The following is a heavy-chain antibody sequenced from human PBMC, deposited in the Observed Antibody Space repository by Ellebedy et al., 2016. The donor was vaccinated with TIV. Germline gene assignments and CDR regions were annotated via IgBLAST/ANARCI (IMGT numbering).Heavy chain of an antibody. Sequence: AASVKVSCKVSGYTLTELSMHWVRQAPGKGLEWMGGLDPEDGETIYAQKFQGRVTMTEDTSTDTAYMELSSLRSEDTAVYYCATDLQQWLGFDYWGQGTLVTVSS. CDR2: LDPEDGET. CDR1: GYTLTELS. D-gene: IGHD6-19*01. J-gene: IGHJ4*02. V-gene: IGHV1-24*01. CDR3: ATDLQQWLGFDY.